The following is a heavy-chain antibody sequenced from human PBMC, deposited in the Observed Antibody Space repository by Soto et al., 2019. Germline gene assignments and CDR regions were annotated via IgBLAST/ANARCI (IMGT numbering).Heavy chain of an antibody. CDR3: THGDPAYYDGSVYYRGPYFQH. CDR2: IYWNDDK. CDR1: GFSLSTSGVG. V-gene: IGHV2-5*01. J-gene: IGHJ1*01. D-gene: IGHD3-22*01. Sequence: QITLKESGPTLVKPTQTLTLTCTFSGFSLSTSGVGVGWSRQPPGKALEWLALIYWNDDKRYSPSLKSRLTITKDTPKNQVVLTLTNMDPVDTATYFCTHGDPAYYDGSVYYRGPYFQHWGQGTLVTVSS.